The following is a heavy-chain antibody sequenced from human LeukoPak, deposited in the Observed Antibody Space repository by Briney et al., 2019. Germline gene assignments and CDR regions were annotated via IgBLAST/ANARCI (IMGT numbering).Heavy chain of an antibody. CDR1: GYTFTSYG. Sequence: DSVKVSCKASGYTFTSYGISWVRQAPGQGLEWMGWISADNANTNYAQKLQDRVTMTTDTSTGTVYMELRSLRSDDTAVYYCARDSCSGGSCYIDYWGQGTLVTVSS. J-gene: IGHJ4*02. D-gene: IGHD2-15*01. V-gene: IGHV1-18*01. CDR2: ISADNANT. CDR3: ARDSCSGGSCYIDY.